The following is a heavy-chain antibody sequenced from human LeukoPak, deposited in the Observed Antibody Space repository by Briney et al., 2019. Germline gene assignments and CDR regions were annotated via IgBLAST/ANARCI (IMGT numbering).Heavy chain of an antibody. CDR3: VRLRRNSDTSGFYYYYDY. CDR2: ISVRSNYI. D-gene: IGHD3-22*01. Sequence: PGGSLRLSCAASGYTFSSYSINWVRQAPGKGLEWVSSISVRSNYIYYADSVRGRFSISRDDARDSLYLQMNSLRAEDTAVYYCVRLRRNSDTSGFYYYYDYWGQGTLVRVSS. V-gene: IGHV3-21*01. CDR1: GYTFSSYS. J-gene: IGHJ4*02.